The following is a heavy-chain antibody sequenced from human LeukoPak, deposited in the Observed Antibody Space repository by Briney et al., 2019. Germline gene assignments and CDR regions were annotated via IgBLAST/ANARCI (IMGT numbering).Heavy chain of an antibody. Sequence: SSETLSLTCTVSGGSISSGGYYWSWIRQHPGKGLEWIGYIYYSGSTYYNPSLKSRVTISVDTSKNQFSLKLSSVTAADTAVYYCASTADTAMVTSVYYFDYWGQGTLVTVSS. CDR1: GGSISSGGYY. D-gene: IGHD5-18*01. V-gene: IGHV4-31*03. J-gene: IGHJ4*02. CDR2: IYYSGST. CDR3: ASTADTAMVTSVYYFDY.